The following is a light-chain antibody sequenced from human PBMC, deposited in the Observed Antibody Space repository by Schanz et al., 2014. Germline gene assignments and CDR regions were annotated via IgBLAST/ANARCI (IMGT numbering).Light chain of an antibody. Sequence: EIVLTQSPATLSVSPGEGATLSCRASQSVFSNLAWYQQRPGQAPRLLIYGATTRASGIPARFSGSGSGTEFTLTISSLQSEDFAVYYCQQYLASPYTFGQGTKLEIK. CDR3: QQYLASPYT. J-gene: IGKJ2*01. V-gene: IGKV3-15*01. CDR2: GAT. CDR1: QSVFSN.